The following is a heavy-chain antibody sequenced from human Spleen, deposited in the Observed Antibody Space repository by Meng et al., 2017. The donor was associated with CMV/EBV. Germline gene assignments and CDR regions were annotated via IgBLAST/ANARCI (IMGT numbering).Heavy chain of an antibody. V-gene: IGHV4-59*01. J-gene: IGHJ4*02. D-gene: IGHD1-26*01. Sequence: GSLRLSCTVSGGSISSYYWSWIRQPPGKGLEWIGYIYYSGSTNYNPSLKSRVTISVDTSKNQFSLKLSSVTAADTAVYYCARASGSYHEFDYWGQGTLVTVSS. CDR3: ARASGSYHEFDY. CDR2: IYYSGST. CDR1: GGSISSYY.